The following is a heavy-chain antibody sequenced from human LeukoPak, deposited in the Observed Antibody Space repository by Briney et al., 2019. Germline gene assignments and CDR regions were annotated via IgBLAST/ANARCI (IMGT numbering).Heavy chain of an antibody. V-gene: IGHV4-34*01. CDR3: ARLTAGYSSGWYNY. Sequence: SETLSLTCAVYGGSFSGYYWSWIRQPPGKGLEWIGEINHSGSTNYNPSLKSRVTISVDTSKNQYSLKLSSVTAADTAVYYCARLTAGYSSGWYNYWGQGTLVTVSS. CDR2: INHSGST. J-gene: IGHJ4*02. CDR1: GGSFSGYY. D-gene: IGHD6-19*01.